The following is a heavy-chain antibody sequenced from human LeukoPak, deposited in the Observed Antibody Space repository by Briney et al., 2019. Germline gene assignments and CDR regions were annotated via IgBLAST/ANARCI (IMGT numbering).Heavy chain of an antibody. CDR1: GFTFSSYS. CDR3: ARVSSGWSVIDF. Sequence: AGGSLRLSCAASGFTFSSYSMKWVRQAPGKGLEWVSFIGTSSGYIYYADSVKGRFTISRDNAKNSLYLQMNSLRAEDTAVYYCARVSSGWSVIDFWGQGTLVTVSS. J-gene: IGHJ4*02. CDR2: IGTSSGYI. V-gene: IGHV3-21*06. D-gene: IGHD6-19*01.